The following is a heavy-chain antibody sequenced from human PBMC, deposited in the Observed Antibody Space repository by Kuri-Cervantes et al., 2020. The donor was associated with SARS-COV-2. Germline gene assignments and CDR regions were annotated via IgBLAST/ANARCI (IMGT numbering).Heavy chain of an antibody. J-gene: IGHJ6*02. CDR3: ARDLIRGYSYGFFGMDV. Sequence: ASVKVSCKASGYTFTGYYMHWVRQAPGQGLEWMGWINPNSGSTNYAQRFQGWVTMTRDTSISTAYMELSRLRSDDTAVYYCARDLIRGYSYGFFGMDVWGQGTTVTVSS. D-gene: IGHD5-18*01. CDR2: INPNSGST. CDR1: GYTFTGYY. V-gene: IGHV1-2*04.